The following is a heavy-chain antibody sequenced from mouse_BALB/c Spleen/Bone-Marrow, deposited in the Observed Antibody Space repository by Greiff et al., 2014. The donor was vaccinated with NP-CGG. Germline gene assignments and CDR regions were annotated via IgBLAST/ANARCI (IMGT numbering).Heavy chain of an antibody. CDR3: ARSAYYGSSYGAMDY. V-gene: IGHV1-82*01. Sequence: QVQLQQPGPELVKPGASVKMSCTGSGYAFSSSWMNWVKQRPGQGLEWIGRIYPGDGDTNSNGRFKGKATLTADRSSNTAYMQLSSLTSVDSAVYFCARSAYYGSSYGAMDYWGQGTSVTVSS. D-gene: IGHD1-1*01. CDR1: GYAFSSSW. J-gene: IGHJ4*01. CDR2: IYPGDGDT.